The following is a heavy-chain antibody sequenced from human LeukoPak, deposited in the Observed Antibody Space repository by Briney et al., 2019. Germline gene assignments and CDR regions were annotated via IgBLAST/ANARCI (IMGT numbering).Heavy chain of an antibody. J-gene: IGHJ4*02. D-gene: IGHD3-22*01. CDR1: GFTFSSYW. Sequence: GGSLRLSCAASGFTFSSYWMSWVRQAPGKGLEWVANIKQDGSEKYYVDSVRGRFTISRDNAKNSLYVQMNSLRAEDTAVYYCARDDDYYDSSGYYYDYFDYWGQGTLVTVSS. CDR2: IKQDGSEK. V-gene: IGHV3-7*01. CDR3: ARDDDYYDSSGYYYDYFDY.